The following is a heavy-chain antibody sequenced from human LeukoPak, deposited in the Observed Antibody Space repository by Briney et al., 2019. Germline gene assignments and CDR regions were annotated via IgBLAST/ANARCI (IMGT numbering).Heavy chain of an antibody. CDR1: GFTFSSYG. CDR2: IRYDGSNK. CDR3: AKGSIVGATLFDY. V-gene: IGHV3-30*02. D-gene: IGHD1-26*01. J-gene: IGHJ4*02. Sequence: GGSLRLSCAASGFTFSSYGMHWVRQAAGKGLEWVAFIRYDGSNKYYADSVKGRFTISRDNSKNTLYLQMNSLRAEDTAVYYCAKGSIVGATLFDYWGQGTLVTVSS.